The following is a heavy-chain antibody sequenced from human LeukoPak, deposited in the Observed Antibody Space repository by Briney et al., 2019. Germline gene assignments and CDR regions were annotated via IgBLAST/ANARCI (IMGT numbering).Heavy chain of an antibody. Sequence: GASVKVSCKASGYTFTSYGISWVRQAPGQGLEWMGWINPNSGGTNYAQKFQGRVTMTRDTSISTAYMELSRLRSDDTAVYYCARVWFGELPHPTFDYWGQGTLVTVSS. CDR3: ARVWFGELPHPTFDY. CDR2: INPNSGGT. J-gene: IGHJ4*02. D-gene: IGHD3-10*01. CDR1: GYTFTSYG. V-gene: IGHV1-2*02.